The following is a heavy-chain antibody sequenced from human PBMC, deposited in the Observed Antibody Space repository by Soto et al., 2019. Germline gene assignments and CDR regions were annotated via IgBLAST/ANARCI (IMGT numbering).Heavy chain of an antibody. J-gene: IGHJ4*02. CDR3: ARSDYCGADCYAFLDY. D-gene: IGHD2-21*02. CDR1: GGTFRTYA. V-gene: IGHV1-69*12. Sequence: QVQLVQSGAEVKEPGSSVRVSCKASGGTFRTYAISWVRRAPGQGLEWIGGIIPIFGTANYAQKFQGRLTIIADESTSTASMELSRLRSDDTAVYYCARSDYCGADCYAFLDYWGQGTLVTVSS. CDR2: IIPIFGTA.